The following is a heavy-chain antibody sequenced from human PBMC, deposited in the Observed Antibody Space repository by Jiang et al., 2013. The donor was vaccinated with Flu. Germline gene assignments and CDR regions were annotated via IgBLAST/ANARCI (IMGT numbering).Heavy chain of an antibody. D-gene: IGHD6-13*01. V-gene: IGHV4-59*08. Sequence: SGPGLVKPSETLSLTCTVSGGSISSYYWSWIRQPPGKGLEWIGYIYYSGSTNYNPSLKSRVTISVDTSKNQFSLKLSSVTAADTAVYYCARHGTYSSIAYYYYGMDVWGKGTTVTVSS. CDR1: GGSISSYY. J-gene: IGHJ6*04. CDR3: ARHGTYSSIAYYYYGMDV. CDR2: IYYSGST.